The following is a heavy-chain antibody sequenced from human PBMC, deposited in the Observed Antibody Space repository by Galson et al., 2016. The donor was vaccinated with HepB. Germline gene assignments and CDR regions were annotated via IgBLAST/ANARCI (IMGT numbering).Heavy chain of an antibody. CDR3: ARGRPYYDDIGGDAFDI. D-gene: IGHD3-22*01. V-gene: IGHV1-46*01. J-gene: IGHJ3*02. CDR2: INPRGGST. CDR1: GYTFITYY. Sequence: SGYTFITYYLHWVRQAPGQGLEWMGVINPRGGSTKYAQKFQGRVTMTSDTSTSTFYMDVSSLRPEDTAVFFCARGRPYYDDIGGDAFDIWGQGTTVTVSS.